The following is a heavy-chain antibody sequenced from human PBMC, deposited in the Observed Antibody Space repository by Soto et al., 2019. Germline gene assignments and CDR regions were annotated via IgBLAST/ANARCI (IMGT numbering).Heavy chain of an antibody. V-gene: IGHV1-46*03. CDR1: GYTFTSYY. D-gene: IGHD3-3*01. J-gene: IGHJ6*03. CDR3: ASVALFGVAHYYHMDV. Sequence: QVQLVQSGAEVKKPGASVKVSCKASGYTFTSYYMHWVRQAPGQGLEWMGIINPSGGSTSYAQRCQGRGTMTTGTCTSAVYLELSSLRSEDTAVDYCASVALFGVAHYYHMDVWGKGTPGNV. CDR2: INPSGGST.